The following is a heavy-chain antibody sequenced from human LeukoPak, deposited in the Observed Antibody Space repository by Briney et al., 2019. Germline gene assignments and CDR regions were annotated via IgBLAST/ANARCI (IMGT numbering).Heavy chain of an antibody. V-gene: IGHV1-69*05. CDR3: ASPSSSWSYYFDY. D-gene: IGHD6-13*01. J-gene: IGHJ4*02. CDR1: GGTFSSYA. CDR2: IIPIFGTA. Sequence: SVKVSCKASGGTFSSYAISWVRQAPGQGLEWMGGIIPIFGTANYAQKFQGRVTITTDESTSTAYMELSSLRSEDTAVYYCASPSSSWSYYFDYWGQGTLVTVSS.